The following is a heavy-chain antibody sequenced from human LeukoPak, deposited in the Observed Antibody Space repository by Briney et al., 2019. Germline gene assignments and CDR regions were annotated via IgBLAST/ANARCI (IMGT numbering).Heavy chain of an antibody. Sequence: ASVKVSCKASGYTFTGYYMHWVRQAPGQGLEWMGWINPNSGGTNYAQEFQGRVTMTRDTSISTAYMELSRLRSDDTAVYYCARGYCSGGSCLGGGYWGQGTLVTVSS. V-gene: IGHV1-2*02. CDR2: INPNSGGT. D-gene: IGHD2-15*01. J-gene: IGHJ4*02. CDR3: ARGYCSGGSCLGGGY. CDR1: GYTFTGYY.